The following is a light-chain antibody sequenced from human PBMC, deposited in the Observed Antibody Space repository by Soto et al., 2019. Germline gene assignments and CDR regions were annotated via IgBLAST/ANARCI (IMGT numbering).Light chain of an antibody. V-gene: IGLV1-47*02. CDR1: FSNVGNNY. CDR3: GAWDDSVTGPV. Sequence: QSVLTQPPSVSGTPGQTVTISCSGTFSNVGNNYLYWYQQLLGAAPRLLISADNQRPSGVPDRFSGSKSGSSASLAISELRSEDEGDYYCGAWDDSVTGPVFGGGTKLTVL. CDR2: ADN. J-gene: IGLJ3*02.